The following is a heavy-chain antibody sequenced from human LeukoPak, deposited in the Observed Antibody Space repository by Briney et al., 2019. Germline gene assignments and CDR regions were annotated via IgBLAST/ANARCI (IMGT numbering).Heavy chain of an antibody. CDR3: ATGDYDYVWGTDY. J-gene: IGHJ4*02. CDR2: IYSGGST. Sequence: GGTLRLSCAASGFTVSSNYMSWVRQAPGKGLEWVSVIYSGGSTYYADSVKGRFTISRDNSKNTLYLQMNSLRAEDTAVYYCATGDYDYVWGTDYWGQGTLVTVSS. V-gene: IGHV3-66*01. CDR1: GFTVSSNY. D-gene: IGHD3-16*01.